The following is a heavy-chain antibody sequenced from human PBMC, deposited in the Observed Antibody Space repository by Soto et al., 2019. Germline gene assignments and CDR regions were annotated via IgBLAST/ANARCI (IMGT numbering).Heavy chain of an antibody. CDR3: AREGYYDILTGYSDNWFDP. J-gene: IGHJ5*02. CDR1: GGTFSSYT. CDR2: IIPILGIA. V-gene: IGHV1-69*08. D-gene: IGHD3-9*01. Sequence: QVQLVQSGAEVKKPGSSVKVSCKASGGTFSSYTISWVRQAPGQGLEWMGRIIPILGIANYAQKFQGRVTITADKSTSTAYMEMSSVRSEDTAVYYCAREGYYDILTGYSDNWFDPWGQGTLVTVSS.